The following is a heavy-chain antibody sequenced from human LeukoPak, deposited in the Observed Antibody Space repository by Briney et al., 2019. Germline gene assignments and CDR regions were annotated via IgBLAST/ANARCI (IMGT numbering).Heavy chain of an antibody. Sequence: GASVKVSSKASGGTFSSYAISWVRQAPGQGLEWMGRIIPIFGTANYAQKFQGRVTITTDESTSTAYMELSSLRSEDTAVYYCAREPKWELPPDYWGQGTLVTVSS. CDR2: IIPIFGTA. J-gene: IGHJ4*02. V-gene: IGHV1-69*05. CDR3: AREPKWELPPDY. D-gene: IGHD1-26*01. CDR1: GGTFSSYA.